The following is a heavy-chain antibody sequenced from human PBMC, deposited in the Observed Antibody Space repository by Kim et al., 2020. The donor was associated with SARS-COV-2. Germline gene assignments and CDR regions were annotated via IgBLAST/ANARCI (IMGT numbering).Heavy chain of an antibody. CDR2: INPSGGST. V-gene: IGHV1-46*01. CDR3: ARGVAVVVPAARLEH. D-gene: IGHD2-2*01. Sequence: ASVKVSCKASGYTFTSYYMHWVRQAPGQGLEWMGIINPSGGSTSYAQKFQGRVTMTRDTSTSTVYMELSSLRSEDTAVYYCARGVAVVVPAARLEHWGQGTLVTVSS. CDR1: GYTFTSYY. J-gene: IGHJ1*01.